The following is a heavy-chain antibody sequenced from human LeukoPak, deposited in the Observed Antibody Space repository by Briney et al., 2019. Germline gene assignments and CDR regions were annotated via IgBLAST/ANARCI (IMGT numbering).Heavy chain of an antibody. D-gene: IGHD1-26*01. CDR1: GGSISSSNW. CDR3: ARTGGSYSSHFDY. V-gene: IGHV4-4*02. J-gene: IGHJ4*02. Sequence: PSGTLSLTCAVSGGSISSSNWWSWVRQPPGKGLEWIGEIYHSGSTNYNPSLKSRVTISVDKSKNQFSLKLSSVTAADTAVYYCARTGGSYSSHFDYWGQGTLVTVSS. CDR2: IYHSGST.